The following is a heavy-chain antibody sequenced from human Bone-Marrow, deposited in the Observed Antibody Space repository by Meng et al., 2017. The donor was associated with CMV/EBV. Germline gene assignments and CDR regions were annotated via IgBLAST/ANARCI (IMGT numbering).Heavy chain of an antibody. Sequence: GSGGSISSSNWWSWVRQPPGKGLEWIGEIYHSGSTNYNPSLKSRVTISVDKSKNQFSLKLSSVTAADTAVYYCARVGSYYEYYFDYWGQGTLVTVSS. J-gene: IGHJ4*02. CDR1: GGSISSSNW. CDR3: ARVGSYYEYYFDY. V-gene: IGHV4-4*02. D-gene: IGHD1-26*01. CDR2: IYHSGST.